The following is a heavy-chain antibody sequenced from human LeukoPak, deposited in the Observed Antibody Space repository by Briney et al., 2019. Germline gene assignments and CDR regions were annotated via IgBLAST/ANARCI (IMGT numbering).Heavy chain of an antibody. J-gene: IGHJ5*02. CDR3: AKVITAAGNNWFDP. V-gene: IGHV3-23*01. D-gene: IGHD6-13*01. CDR2: MSGSGGST. Sequence: GGSLRLSCAASGFTLSSYAMSWVRQAPGKGLEWVSGMSGSGGSTYYADSVKGRFTISRDNSKNTLYLQMNSLRAEDTAVYYCAKVITAAGNNWFDPWGQGTLVTVSS. CDR1: GFTLSSYA.